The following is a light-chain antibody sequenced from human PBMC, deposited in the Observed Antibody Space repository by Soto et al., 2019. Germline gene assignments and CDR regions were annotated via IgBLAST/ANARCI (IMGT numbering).Light chain of an antibody. CDR2: DVS. Sequence: DIQMTQSPSTLSASVGDSVTITCRASQSVTASLAWYQQKPGEAPKLLIYDVSNLETGVPSRFSGSGSDTDFTLTISSLQPDDFATYYCQQYKVYSTFGQGTKVDIK. V-gene: IGKV1-5*01. CDR1: QSVTAS. J-gene: IGKJ1*01. CDR3: QQYKVYST.